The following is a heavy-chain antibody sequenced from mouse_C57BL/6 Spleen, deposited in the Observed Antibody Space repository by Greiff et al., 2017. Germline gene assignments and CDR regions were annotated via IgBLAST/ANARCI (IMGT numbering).Heavy chain of an antibody. CDR1: GYTFTSYW. CDR3: ARIYYCGSSWYFDV. Sequence: QVQLQQPGAELVKPGASVKMSCKASGYTFTSYWITWVKQRPGQGLEWIGDIYPGSGSTNYNEKFKSKATLTVDTSSSTAYMQLSSLTSEDSAVYYCARIYYCGSSWYFDVWGTGTTVTVSS. V-gene: IGHV1-55*01. D-gene: IGHD1-1*01. CDR2: IYPGSGST. J-gene: IGHJ1*03.